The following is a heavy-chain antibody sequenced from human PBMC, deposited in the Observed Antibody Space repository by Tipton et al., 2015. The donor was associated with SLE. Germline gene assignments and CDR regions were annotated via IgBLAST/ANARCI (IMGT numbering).Heavy chain of an antibody. J-gene: IGHJ4*02. CDR2: IYYSGST. Sequence: TLSLTCTVSGGSISSSSYYWGWIRQPPGKGLEWIGSIYYSGSTYYNPSLKSRVTISVDTSKNQFSLKLSSVTAADTAVYYCARDFAAGKDYWGQGTLVTVSS. V-gene: IGHV4-39*07. CDR1: GGSISSSSYY. D-gene: IGHD6-13*01. CDR3: ARDFAAGKDY.